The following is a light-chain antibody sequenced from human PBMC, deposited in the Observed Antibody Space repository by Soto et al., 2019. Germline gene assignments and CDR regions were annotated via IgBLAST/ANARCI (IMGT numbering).Light chain of an antibody. Sequence: QAVVTQPPSASGTPGQRVTISCSGSSSNIGSNTVNWYQQLPGTAPKLLIYSNNQRPSGVPDRFSGSKSGTSASLAISGLPSEDDADYYCAAWDDSLNGWVFGGGTQLTVL. CDR2: SNN. V-gene: IGLV1-44*01. J-gene: IGLJ3*02. CDR3: AAWDDSLNGWV. CDR1: SSNIGSNT.